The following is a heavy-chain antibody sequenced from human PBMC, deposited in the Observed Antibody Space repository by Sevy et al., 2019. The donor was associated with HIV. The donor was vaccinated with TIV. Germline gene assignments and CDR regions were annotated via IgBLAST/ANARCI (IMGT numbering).Heavy chain of an antibody. V-gene: IGHV5-51*01. D-gene: IGHD6-19*01. CDR3: ARRDLLAGSDY. CDR1: GYTFTSYW. J-gene: IGHJ4*02. CDR2: IYPGDSDT. Sequence: GESRKISCKGSGYTFTSYWIAWVRQMPGKGLEWMGIIYPGDSDTRYSPSFEGQVTISADKSITTAYLQWSSLKASDTAVYYCARRDLLAGSDYWGQGTLVTVSS.